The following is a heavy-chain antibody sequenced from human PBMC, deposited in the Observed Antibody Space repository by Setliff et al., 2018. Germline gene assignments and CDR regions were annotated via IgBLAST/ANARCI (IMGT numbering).Heavy chain of an antibody. CDR3: TRSRGPRVVLAADFDF. Sequence: ASVKVSCKASGYIFTSYGFSWVRQAPGQGLEWMGWISTYNGNTNYAQKLQGRVTMTTDTSTSTAYMELRSLTSDDTAVYFCTRSRGPRVVLAADFDFWSQGTRVTVSS. J-gene: IGHJ4*02. V-gene: IGHV1-18*01. CDR2: ISTYNGNT. CDR1: GYIFTSYG. D-gene: IGHD3-16*01.